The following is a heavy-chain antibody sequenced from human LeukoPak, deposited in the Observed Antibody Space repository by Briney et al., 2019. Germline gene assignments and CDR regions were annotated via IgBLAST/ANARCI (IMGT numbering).Heavy chain of an antibody. D-gene: IGHD2-2*01. J-gene: IGHJ3*01. V-gene: IGHV4-4*07. CDR3: ARESSSSSRPFDV. CDR1: GDSMDTYY. Sequence: SETLSLTCTVSGDSMDTYYWNWIRQPAGKGLEWIGHIFTSGPTGSTNYNPSLKSQVIMSIDTSMNQFSLRLRSVTAADTAMYYCARESSSSSRPFDVWGQGTMVTVSS. CDR2: IFTSGPTGST.